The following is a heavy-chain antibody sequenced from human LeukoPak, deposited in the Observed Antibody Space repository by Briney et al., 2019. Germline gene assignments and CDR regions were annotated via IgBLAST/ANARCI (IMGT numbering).Heavy chain of an antibody. CDR3: ATYSGYDRIFDH. CDR1: GFTFSTYG. D-gene: IGHD5-12*01. J-gene: IGHJ4*02. Sequence: GGSLRLSCAASGFTFSTYGMNWVRQAPGEGLEWVSYISGSSSAIYYTDSVKGRFTISRDNAEKSVYLQMNGLRAEDTAVYYCATYSGYDRIFDHWGQGTLVTVSS. V-gene: IGHV3-48*01. CDR2: ISGSSSAI.